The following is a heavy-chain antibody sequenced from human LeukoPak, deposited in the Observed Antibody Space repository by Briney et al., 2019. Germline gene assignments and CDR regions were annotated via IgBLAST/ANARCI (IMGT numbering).Heavy chain of an antibody. CDR3: ARGPYYYDSSGQNEYFQH. CDR2: INPNSGGT. D-gene: IGHD3-22*01. V-gene: IGHV1-2*02. CDR1: GYTFTGYY. Sequence: ASVKVSCKASGYTFTGYYMHWVRQAPGQGLEWMGWINPNSGGTNYAQKSQGRVTMTRDTSISTAYMELSRLRSDDTAVYYCARGPYYYDSSGQNEYFQHWGQGTLVTVSS. J-gene: IGHJ1*01.